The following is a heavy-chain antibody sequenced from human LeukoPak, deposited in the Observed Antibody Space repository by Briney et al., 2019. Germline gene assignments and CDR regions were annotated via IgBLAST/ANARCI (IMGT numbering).Heavy chain of an antibody. J-gene: IGHJ3*02. D-gene: IGHD2-21*02. CDR3: AREVTASSFDI. V-gene: IGHV3-7*01. Sequence: GGSLRLSCAASGFSFSDYWMSWFRQVPGRRLEGVGNINQDGSQNSSVDSVKGRFTISRDNAKNSLYLQMNSLGAEDTALYYCAREVTASSFDILGQGTMVTVSS. CDR1: GFSFSDYW. CDR2: INQDGSQN.